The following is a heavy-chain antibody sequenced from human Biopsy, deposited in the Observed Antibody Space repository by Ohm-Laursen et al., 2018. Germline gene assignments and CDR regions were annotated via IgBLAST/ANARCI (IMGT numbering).Heavy chain of an antibody. CDR2: INPFTRTG. V-gene: IGHV1-69*06. D-gene: IGHD6-25*01. Sequence: GSSVKVSCKASGGGFKSYVLSWVRQAPGQGLEWLGGINPFTRTGKSAQRLEGRVTITLDTSTDTAFLDLNSLRAEDTAVYYCAGARNSGFVPQNPRLFDYWGPGTLVTVSS. CDR1: GGGFKSYV. CDR3: AGARNSGFVPQNPRLFDY. J-gene: IGHJ4*02.